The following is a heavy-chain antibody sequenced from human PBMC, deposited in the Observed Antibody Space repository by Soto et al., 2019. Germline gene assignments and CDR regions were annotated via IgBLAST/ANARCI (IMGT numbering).Heavy chain of an antibody. CDR3: MRPAPRGRHYFYFGMDV. CDR1: GFTFSSYA. V-gene: IGHV3-23*01. D-gene: IGHD3-10*01. Sequence: EVQLLESGGGLVQPGGSLRLSCAASGFTFSSYAMSWVRQAPGKGLEWVSGISSRGGSTYYADSVKGRFTISRDNSKNTLFLRMNRPRVEDTAVYYCMRPAPRGRHYFYFGMDVWGQGTTVTVSS. J-gene: IGHJ6*02. CDR2: ISSRGGST.